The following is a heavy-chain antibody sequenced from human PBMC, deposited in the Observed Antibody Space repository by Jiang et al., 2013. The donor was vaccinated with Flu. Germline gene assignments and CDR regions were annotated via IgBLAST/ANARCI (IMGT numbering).Heavy chain of an antibody. V-gene: IGHV3-21*01. D-gene: IGHD6-13*01. CDR2: ISSSSSYI. CDR1: GFTFSSYS. J-gene: IGHJ5*02. Sequence: QLLESGGGLVKPGGSLRLSCAASGFTFSSYSMNWVRQAPGKGLEWVSSISSSSSYIYYADSVKGRFTISRDNAKNSLYLQMNSLRAEDTAVYYCARDGIAAAGAGWFDPWGQGTLVTVSS. CDR3: ARDGIAAAGAGWFDP.